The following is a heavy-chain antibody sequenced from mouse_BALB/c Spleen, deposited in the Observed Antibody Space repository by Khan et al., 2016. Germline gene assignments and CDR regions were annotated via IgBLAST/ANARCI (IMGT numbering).Heavy chain of an antibody. V-gene: IGHV3-2*02. CDR3: TRSPTATRYFDV. CDR2: IRYSGST. CDR1: GYSNTSDYA. Sequence: EVQLQESGPGLVKPSQSLSLTCTVTGYSNTSDYAWNWIRQFPGNKLEWMGYIRYSGSTTYNPSLKSRISITRDTSKNQFFLQLYSVTTEDTATYYCTRSPTATRYFDVWGAGTTVTVSS. D-gene: IGHD1-2*01. J-gene: IGHJ1*01.